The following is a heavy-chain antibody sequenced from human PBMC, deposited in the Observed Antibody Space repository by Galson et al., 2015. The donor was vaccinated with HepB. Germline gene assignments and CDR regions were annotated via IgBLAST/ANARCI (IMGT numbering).Heavy chain of an antibody. CDR2: ISSSSSTI. Sequence: SLRLSCAASGFTFSSYSMNWVRQAPGKGLEWVSYISSSSSTIYYADSVKGRFTISRDNAKNTLYLQMDCLRAEDTAVYYCARDGSGTTHYFDYWGQGTLVTVSS. CDR3: ARDGSGTTHYFDY. CDR1: GFTFSSYS. V-gene: IGHV3-48*01. J-gene: IGHJ4*02. D-gene: IGHD1-7*01.